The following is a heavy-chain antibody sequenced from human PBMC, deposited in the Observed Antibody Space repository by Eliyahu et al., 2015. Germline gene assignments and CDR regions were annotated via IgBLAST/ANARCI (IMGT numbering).Heavy chain of an antibody. D-gene: IGHD1-1*01. V-gene: IGHV2-5*02. CDR2: ISWDDDK. CDR1: XFSLXXAGVG. CDR3: AHRLRYNFEYGFDP. J-gene: IGHJ5*02. Sequence: QITLTESGPTLVSSTQTLTLTCTXSXFSLXXAGVGVSWXRQSPGKALEWLXLISWDDDKLYSPSLTGRLAVTKDASRNQVVLTMTNVDPVDTATYFCAHRLRYNFEYGFDPWGQGILVTVSS.